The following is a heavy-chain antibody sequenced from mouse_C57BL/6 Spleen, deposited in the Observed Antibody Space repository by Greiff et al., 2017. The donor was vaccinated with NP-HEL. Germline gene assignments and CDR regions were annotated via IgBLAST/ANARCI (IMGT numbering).Heavy chain of an antibody. CDR3: ARKDYSYWYFDV. Sequence: VQLVESGAELVKPGASVKISCKASGYAFSSYWLNWVKQRPGKGLEWIGQIYPGDGDTNYNGKFKGKATLTADKSSSTAYMQLSSLTSEDSAVYFCARKDYSYWYFDVWGTGTTVTVSS. V-gene: IGHV1-80*01. CDR1: GYAFSSYW. D-gene: IGHD2-12*01. J-gene: IGHJ1*03. CDR2: IYPGDGDT.